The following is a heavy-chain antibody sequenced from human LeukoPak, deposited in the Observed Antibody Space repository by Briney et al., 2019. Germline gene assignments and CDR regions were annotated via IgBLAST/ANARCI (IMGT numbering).Heavy chain of an antibody. J-gene: IGHJ6*03. Sequence: ASVKVSCKASGYTFTGYYMHWVRQAPGQRLEWMGWINAGNGNTKYSQEFQVRVTITRDTSASTAYMELSSLRSEDTAVYYCARGPETGTTGRGWHYYYYYYMDVWGKGTTVTISS. CDR3: ARGPETGTTGRGWHYYYYYYMDV. CDR1: GYTFTGYY. CDR2: INAGNGNT. D-gene: IGHD1-1*01. V-gene: IGHV1-3*03.